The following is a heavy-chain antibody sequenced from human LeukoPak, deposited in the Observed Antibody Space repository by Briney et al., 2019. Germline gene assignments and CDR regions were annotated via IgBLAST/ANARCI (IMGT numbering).Heavy chain of an antibody. CDR1: GFTFSSYG. V-gene: IGHV3-30*03. D-gene: IGHD6-19*01. J-gene: IGHJ4*02. CDR3: ARDLQVGYSSGWYH. CDR2: ISYDGSDK. Sequence: GRSLRLSCAASGFTFSSYGMHWVRQAPGKGLEWLAVISYDGSDKYYADSVKGRFTISRDNAKNSLYLQMNSLRDEDTAVYYCARDLQVGYSSGWYHWGQGTLVTVSS.